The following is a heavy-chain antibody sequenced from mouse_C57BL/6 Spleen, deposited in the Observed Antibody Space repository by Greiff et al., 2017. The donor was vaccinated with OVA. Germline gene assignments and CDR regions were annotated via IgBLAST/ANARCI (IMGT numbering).Heavy chain of an antibody. CDR2: ISSGSSTI. D-gene: IGHD1-1*01. V-gene: IGHV5-17*01. CDR3: ARLTTTVVADWYFDV. CDR1: GFTFSDYG. J-gene: IGHJ1*03. Sequence: EVQLVESGGGLVKPGGSLKLSCAASGFTFSDYGMHWVRQAPEKGLEWVAYISSGSSTIYYADTVQGRFTISRDNAKNTLFLQMTSLRSEDTAMYYCARLTTTVVADWYFDVWGTGTTVTVSS.